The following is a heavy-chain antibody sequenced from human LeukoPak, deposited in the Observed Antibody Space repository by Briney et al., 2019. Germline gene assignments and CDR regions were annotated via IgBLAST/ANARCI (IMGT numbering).Heavy chain of an antibody. CDR3: ARAVAGSEAGY. CDR2: IDSDGSTT. V-gene: IGHV3-74*01. Sequence: GGSLRLSCAASGFPFSSYWMHWVRQAPGKGLVWVSRIDSDGSTTIYADSVKGRFTISRDNAKNTLYLQMNSLRAEDTAVYYCARAVAGSEAGYWGQGTLVTVSS. CDR1: GFPFSSYW. D-gene: IGHD6-19*01. J-gene: IGHJ4*02.